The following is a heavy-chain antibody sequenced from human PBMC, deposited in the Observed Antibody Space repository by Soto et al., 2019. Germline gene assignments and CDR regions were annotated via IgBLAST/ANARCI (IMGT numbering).Heavy chain of an antibody. CDR1: GFPFSSYA. J-gene: IGHJ5*02. CDR3: ASWEYTNSYNWFDP. Sequence: QVQLVESGGGVVQPGRSLRLSCAASGFPFSSYAMHWVRQAPGKGLEWVAVISYDGSNKYYADSVKGRFTISRDNSKNTLYLQMNSLRAEDTAVYYCASWEYTNSYNWFDPWGQGTLVTVSS. D-gene: IGHD6-13*01. V-gene: IGHV3-30-3*01. CDR2: ISYDGSNK.